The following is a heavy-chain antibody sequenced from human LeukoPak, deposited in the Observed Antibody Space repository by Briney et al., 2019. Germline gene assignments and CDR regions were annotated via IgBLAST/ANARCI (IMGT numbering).Heavy chain of an antibody. V-gene: IGHV1-46*01. D-gene: IGHD3-10*01. J-gene: IGHJ4*02. CDR2: ITPSGGST. Sequence: VASVTVSFTWSGYTFTSYYTHWVRQAPGQGREGVGVITPSGGSTSYAQKFQGRVTMTRDMSTRTLYMELSSLRSEDTAVYYCARRRITMVRGARGSIDYWGQGTLVTVSS. CDR3: ARRRITMVRGARGSIDY. CDR1: GYTFTSYY.